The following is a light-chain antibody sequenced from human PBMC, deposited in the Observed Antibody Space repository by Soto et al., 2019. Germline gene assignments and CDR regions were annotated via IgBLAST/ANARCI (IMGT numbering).Light chain of an antibody. V-gene: IGLV2-14*01. CDR1: SSEVGGYNY. CDR3: SSYTSSSTPYV. J-gene: IGLJ1*01. Sequence: SVLTQPASVSGSPGQSIPISCTGTSSEVGGYNYVSWYQQHPGKAPKLMIYDVSNRPSGVSNRFSGSKSGNTASLTISGLQAEDEADYYCSSYTSSSTPYVFGTGTKVTVL. CDR2: DVS.